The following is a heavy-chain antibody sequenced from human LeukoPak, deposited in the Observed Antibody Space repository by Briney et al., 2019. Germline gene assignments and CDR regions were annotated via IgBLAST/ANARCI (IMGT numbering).Heavy chain of an antibody. Sequence: SETLSLTCTVSGYSISSGYYWGWIRQPPGKGLEWIGSIYHSGSTYYNLSLKSRVTISVDTSKNQFSLKLSSVTAADTAVYYCARDGGWLVQNWFDPWGQGTLVTVSS. CDR3: ARDGGWLVQNWFDP. CDR1: GYSISSGYY. J-gene: IGHJ5*02. CDR2: IYHSGST. D-gene: IGHD6-19*01. V-gene: IGHV4-38-2*02.